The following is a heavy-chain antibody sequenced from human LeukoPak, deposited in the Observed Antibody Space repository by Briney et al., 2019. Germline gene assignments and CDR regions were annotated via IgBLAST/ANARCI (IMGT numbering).Heavy chain of an antibody. D-gene: IGHD3-22*01. J-gene: IGHJ3*02. V-gene: IGHV1-18*01. CDR2: ISAYNGNT. CDR1: GYTFTSYG. Sequence: GASVKASCKASGYTFTSYGISWVRQAPGQGLEWMGWISAYNGNTNYAQKLQGRVTMTTDTSTSTAYMELRSLRSDDTAVYYCAREPNYYDSLHAFDIWGQGTMVTVSS. CDR3: AREPNYYDSLHAFDI.